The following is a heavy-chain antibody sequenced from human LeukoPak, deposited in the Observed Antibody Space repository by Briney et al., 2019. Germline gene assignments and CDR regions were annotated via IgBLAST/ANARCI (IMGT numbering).Heavy chain of an antibody. J-gene: IGHJ4*02. V-gene: IGHV1-24*01. CDR1: GYTLTELS. D-gene: IGHD3-22*01. Sequence: ASVKVSCKVSGYTLTELSMHWVRQAPGKGLEWMGGFDLEDGETIYAQKFQGRVTMTEDTSTDTAYMELSSLRSEDTAVYYCATTPTYYYDSSGYYAYWGQGTLVTVSS. CDR3: ATTPTYYYDSSGYYAY. CDR2: FDLEDGET.